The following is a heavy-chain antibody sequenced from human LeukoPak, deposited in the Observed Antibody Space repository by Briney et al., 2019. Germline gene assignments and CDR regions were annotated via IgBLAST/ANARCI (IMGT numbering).Heavy chain of an antibody. CDR3: AKVRGTYSSGYFFDY. V-gene: IGHV3-9*01. Sequence: QPGGSLRLSCAASGFTFDNYAMHWARQAPGKGLEWLSIISWNSGYIGYADSVKGRFTISRDNAKKSLDLQMNSLRAEDTAFYYCAKVRGTYSSGYFFDYWGQGTLVTVSS. CDR1: GFTFDNYA. J-gene: IGHJ4*02. CDR2: ISWNSGYI. D-gene: IGHD6-19*01.